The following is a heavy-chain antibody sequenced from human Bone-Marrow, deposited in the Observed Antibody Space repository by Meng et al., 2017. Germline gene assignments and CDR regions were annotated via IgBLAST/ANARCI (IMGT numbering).Heavy chain of an antibody. V-gene: IGHV3-33*01. CDR1: GFTFYGYD. CDR3: ARDGPHYDVDY. CDR2: ITSDGSNK. Sequence: GESLKISCTTSGFTFYGYDMHWVRQAPGKGLEWVALITSDGSNKYYADSVKGRFTISRDNSKNTLYLQINSLRAEDTAVYFCARDGPHYDVDYWGQGTLVTVSS. D-gene: IGHD5-12*01. J-gene: IGHJ4*02.